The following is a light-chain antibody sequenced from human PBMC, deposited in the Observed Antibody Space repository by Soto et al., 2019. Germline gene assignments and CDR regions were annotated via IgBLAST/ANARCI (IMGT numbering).Light chain of an antibody. CDR3: QQYNNWS. J-gene: IGKJ5*01. CDR2: AAS. Sequence: EIVLTQSPATLSFSPVERANLSCRASQSISTYLAWYQQKPGQPPRLLIYAASTRATGIPARFSGSGSGTEFTLTIRSLQSEDFAVYYCQQYNNWSFGQGTRLEIK. CDR1: QSISTY. V-gene: IGKV3-15*01.